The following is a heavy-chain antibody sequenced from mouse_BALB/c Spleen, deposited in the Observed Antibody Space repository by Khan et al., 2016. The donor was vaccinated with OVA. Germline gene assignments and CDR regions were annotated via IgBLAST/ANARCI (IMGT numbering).Heavy chain of an antibody. CDR1: GFSFSTYT. Sequence: EVELVESGGGLVKPGGSLKLSCAASGFSFSTYTMSWVRQTPEQRLEWVATISSGSTYTYYPARVRGRFPLSRAHANHTPYLPMRSLKSEDTAMSYCTRDGSYAHWYFDVWGAGTTVTVSS. D-gene: IGHD1-1*02. CDR2: ISSGSTYT. J-gene: IGHJ1*01. V-gene: IGHV5-6-4*01. CDR3: TRDGSYAHWYFDV.